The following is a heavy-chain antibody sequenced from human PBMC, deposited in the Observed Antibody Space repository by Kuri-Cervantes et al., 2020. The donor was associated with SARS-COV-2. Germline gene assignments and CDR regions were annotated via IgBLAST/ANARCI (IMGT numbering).Heavy chain of an antibody. CDR3: ARGGSGAAALFDY. CDR2: IYSSGTT. Sequence: SETLSLTCNVSGGSISSYYWSWIRQPAGKGLEWIGRIYSSGTTKYNPSLTSRVTMSVDTPKNQFSLKLSSVTAADTAVYYFARGGSGAAALFDYWGQGTLVTVSS. CDR1: GGSISSYY. J-gene: IGHJ4*02. D-gene: IGHD3-3*01. V-gene: IGHV4-4*07.